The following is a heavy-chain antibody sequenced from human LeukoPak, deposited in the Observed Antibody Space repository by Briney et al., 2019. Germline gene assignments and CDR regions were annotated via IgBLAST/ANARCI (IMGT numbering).Heavy chain of an antibody. CDR2: THGSEK. D-gene: IGHD3-10*01. J-gene: IGHJ4*02. CDR3: ARETPYGSLTFDY. CDR1: GFIFSNYW. V-gene: IGHV3-7*03. Sequence: GGSLRLSCAASGFIFSNYWMSWVRQAPGKGLEWVANTHGSEKYYVDSVEGGLTISRDNAKNSLYLQMNSLRVEDTAVYYCARETPYGSLTFDYWGQGTLVTVSS.